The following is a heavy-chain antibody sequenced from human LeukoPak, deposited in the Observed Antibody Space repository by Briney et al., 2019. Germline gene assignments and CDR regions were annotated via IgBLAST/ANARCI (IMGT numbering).Heavy chain of an antibody. J-gene: IGHJ3*02. CDR1: GFTFSSYG. V-gene: IGHV3-23*01. Sequence: GGSLRLSCAASGFTFSSYGMNWVRQSPGKGLEWVSAIFGSGGSTYYADSVKGRFTISRDNSKNTLYLQMNSLRAGDTAVYYCAKELGRDSSGWYTTTGNAFDIWGQGTMVTVSS. CDR3: AKELGRDSSGWYTTTGNAFDI. CDR2: IFGSGGST. D-gene: IGHD6-19*01.